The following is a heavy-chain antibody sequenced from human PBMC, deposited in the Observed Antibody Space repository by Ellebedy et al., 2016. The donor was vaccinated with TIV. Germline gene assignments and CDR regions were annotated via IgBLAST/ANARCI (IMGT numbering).Heavy chain of an antibody. V-gene: IGHV3-74*01. Sequence: GESLKISCAASGFIFSGDWMHWVRQAPGKGLVWVSRINSDGSDTAYADSVRGRFTISRDNAKNTLNVQMNSLRAEDTAIYYCVKDWEGTDCRPGTCLGYWGQGTLVTVSS. CDR3: VKDWEGTDCRPGTCLGY. D-gene: IGHD1-1*01. J-gene: IGHJ4*02. CDR1: GFIFSGDW. CDR2: INSDGSDT.